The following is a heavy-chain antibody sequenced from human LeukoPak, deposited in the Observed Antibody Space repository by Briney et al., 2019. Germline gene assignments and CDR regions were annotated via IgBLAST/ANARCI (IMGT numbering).Heavy chain of an antibody. CDR1: GFSFSSYS. J-gene: IGHJ5*02. Sequence: GGSLRLSCVASGFSFSSYSFNWVRQAPGQGLEWVSYITDSSSTIDYADSVKGRLTISRDNAKRSLYLLLTSLRVEDTAVYYCVRARDPLHIDLWGQGTLVTVPS. V-gene: IGHV3-48*04. CDR3: VRARDPLHIDL. CDR2: ITDSSSTI. D-gene: IGHD6-6*01.